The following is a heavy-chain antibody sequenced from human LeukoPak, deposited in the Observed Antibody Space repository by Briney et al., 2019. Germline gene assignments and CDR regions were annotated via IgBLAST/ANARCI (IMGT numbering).Heavy chain of an antibody. CDR1: GFTFSHYW. Sequence: PGGSLRLSCAASGFTFSHYWMSWVRQAPGKGLEWVANTRQDGNERYYVDSVKGRFTISRDNAKNSLYLQMDSLRAEDTAMYFCARAVVPSDKNYFDPWGQGTLVTVSS. V-gene: IGHV3-7*01. J-gene: IGHJ5*02. D-gene: IGHD2-2*01. CDR3: ARAVVPSDKNYFDP. CDR2: TRQDGNER.